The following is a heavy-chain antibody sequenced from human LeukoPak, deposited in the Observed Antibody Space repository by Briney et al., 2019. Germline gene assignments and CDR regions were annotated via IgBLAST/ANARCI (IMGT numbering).Heavy chain of an antibody. Sequence: PSETLSLTCTVSGGSISSYYWSWIRQPPGKGLEWIGYIYTSGSTNYNPSLKSRVTISVDTSKNQFSLKLSSVTAADTAVYYCARGAIPFDYWGQGTLVTVSS. CDR1: GGSISSYY. D-gene: IGHD2-2*02. J-gene: IGHJ4*02. V-gene: IGHV4-4*09. CDR3: ARGAIPFDY. CDR2: IYTSGST.